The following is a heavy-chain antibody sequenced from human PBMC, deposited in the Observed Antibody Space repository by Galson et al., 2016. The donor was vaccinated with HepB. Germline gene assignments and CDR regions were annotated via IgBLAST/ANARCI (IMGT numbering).Heavy chain of an antibody. D-gene: IGHD4-17*01. J-gene: IGHJ4*02. CDR1: GFTFSSYA. V-gene: IGHV3-23*01. CDR2: ISGSDGRT. Sequence: SLRLSCAASGFTFSSYAMVWVRQAPGKGLEWISAISGSDGRTYYADSVKGRFTISRDNSKNTLFLQMNSLRDEDTAVYFCARAAGDYGNDGFPNFVYWGRGTLVTVSS. CDR3: ARAAGDYGNDGFPNFVY.